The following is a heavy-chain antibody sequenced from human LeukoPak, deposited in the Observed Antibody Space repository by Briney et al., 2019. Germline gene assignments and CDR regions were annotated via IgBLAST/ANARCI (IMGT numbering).Heavy chain of an antibody. J-gene: IGHJ4*02. D-gene: IGHD4-23*01. CDR1: GYTFTGYY. Sequence: ASVKVSCKASGYTFTGYYMHWVRQAPGQGLEWVGWINPNSGGTNYAQKFQGRVTMTRDTSISTAYMELSRLRSDDTAVYYCARVTVVTPSYFDYWGQGTLVTVSS. V-gene: IGHV1-2*02. CDR3: ARVTVVTPSYFDY. CDR2: INPNSGGT.